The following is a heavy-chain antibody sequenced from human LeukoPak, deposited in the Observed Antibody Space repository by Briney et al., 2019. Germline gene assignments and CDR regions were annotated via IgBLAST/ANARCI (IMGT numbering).Heavy chain of an antibody. D-gene: IGHD3-22*01. Sequence: SVKVSCKASGGTFSSYAISWVRQAPGQGLEWMGGIIPIFGTANYAQKFQGSVTITTDESTSTAYMELSSLRSEDTAVYYCASPPPKRGYYGPLNYWGQGTLVTVSS. CDR1: GGTFSSYA. J-gene: IGHJ4*02. CDR2: IIPIFGTA. CDR3: ASPPPKRGYYGPLNY. V-gene: IGHV1-69*05.